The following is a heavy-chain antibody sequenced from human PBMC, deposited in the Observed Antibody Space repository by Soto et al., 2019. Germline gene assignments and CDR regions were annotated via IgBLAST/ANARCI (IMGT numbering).Heavy chain of an antibody. J-gene: IGHJ3*02. CDR2: IFSNDEK. CDR3: SRILHYGPLPRRADI. D-gene: IGHD3-10*01. Sequence: QVTLKESGPVLVKPTETLTLTCTVSGFSLSNARMGVSWIRQPPGKALEWLAHIFSNDEKSYSTSLKSRLTISKDTSKSQVVLTMTNRDPVDTATYYWSRILHYGPLPRRADIWGQGTMVTVSS. V-gene: IGHV2-26*01. CDR1: GFSLSNARMG.